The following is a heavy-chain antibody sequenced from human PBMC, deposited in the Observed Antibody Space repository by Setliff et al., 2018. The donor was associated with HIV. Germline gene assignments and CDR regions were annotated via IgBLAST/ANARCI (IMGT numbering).Heavy chain of an antibody. CDR3: ARGLSFYDPGGFDY. Sequence: TLSLTCTVSGGSISSYYWSWIRQPAGKGLEWIGRIYTSGSTNYNPSLKSRVTMSVDTSKNQFSLKLSSVTAADTAVYYCARGLSFYDPGGFDYWGQGTLVTVSS. D-gene: IGHD3-22*01. CDR2: IYTSGST. J-gene: IGHJ4*02. CDR1: GGSISSYY. V-gene: IGHV4-4*07.